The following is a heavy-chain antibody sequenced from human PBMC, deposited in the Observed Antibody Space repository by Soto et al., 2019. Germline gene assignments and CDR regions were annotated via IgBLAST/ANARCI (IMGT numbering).Heavy chain of an antibody. Sequence: GGSLRLSCAASGFTFSSYAMHWVRQAPGKGLEWVAVISYDGSNKYYADSVKGRFTISRDNSKNTLYLQMNSLRAEDTAVYYCARGYSGYEPYYYYGMDVWGQGTTVTVSS. CDR2: ISYDGSNK. D-gene: IGHD5-12*01. CDR1: GFTFSSYA. CDR3: ARGYSGYEPYYYYGMDV. J-gene: IGHJ6*02. V-gene: IGHV3-30-3*01.